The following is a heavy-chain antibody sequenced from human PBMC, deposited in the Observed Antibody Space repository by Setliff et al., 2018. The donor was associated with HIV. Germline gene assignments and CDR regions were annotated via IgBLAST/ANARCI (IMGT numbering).Heavy chain of an antibody. D-gene: IGHD3-22*01. CDR3: AKDLVYYDSSGDLDY. Sequence: GGSLRLSCAASGFTFSSYSMNWVRQAPGKGLEWVSSISSSSSYTNYADSVKGRFTISRDNAKNSLYLQMSSLRTEDTAVYYCAKDLVYYDSSGDLDYWGQGTLVTVSS. CDR1: GFTFSSYS. J-gene: IGHJ4*02. CDR2: ISSSSSYT. V-gene: IGHV3-21*04.